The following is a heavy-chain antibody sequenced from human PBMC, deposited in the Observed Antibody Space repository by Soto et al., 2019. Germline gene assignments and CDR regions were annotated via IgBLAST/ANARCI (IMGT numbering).Heavy chain of an antibody. CDR2: VTHSGST. Sequence: QVHLQQWGAGLLKPSETLSLTCGVYGGSLRGSYWSWIRQPPGKALEWLGKVTHSGSTTFHPSIKSRVSVSVDTSDNQFSLKLTSVTAADTAVYYCARGNIQVYGPVPDYFDSWGQGTLVTVSS. V-gene: IGHV4-34*02. D-gene: IGHD3-10*01. CDR1: GGSLRGSY. J-gene: IGHJ4*02. CDR3: ARGNIQVYGPVPDYFDS.